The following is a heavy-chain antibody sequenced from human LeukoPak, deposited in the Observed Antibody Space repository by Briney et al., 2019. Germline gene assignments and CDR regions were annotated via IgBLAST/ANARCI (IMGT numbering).Heavy chain of an antibody. CDR3: ARARSGNNWFDP. J-gene: IGHJ5*02. D-gene: IGHD1-26*01. CDR1: GYSIGSGYY. CDR2: IYHSGST. V-gene: IGHV4-38-2*02. Sequence: SETLSLTCTVSGYSIGSGYYWGWIRQPPGKGLEWIGSIYHSGSTYYNPSLKSRVTISVDTSKNQFSLKLSSVTAADTAVYYCARARSGNNWFDPWGQGTLVTVSS.